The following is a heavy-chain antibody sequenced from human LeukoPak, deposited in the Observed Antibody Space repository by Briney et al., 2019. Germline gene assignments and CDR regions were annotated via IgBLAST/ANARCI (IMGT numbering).Heavy chain of an antibody. V-gene: IGHV3-30*02. D-gene: IGHD2-2*01. CDR3: ARSEGFIVVVPAAFDI. CDR2: IRYDGDNK. Sequence: GGSLRLSCEASGFTFSSYGMHWVRRAPGKGLEWVAFIRYDGDNKYYADSVKGRFTISRDNSKNTLYLQINSLRAEDTAVYYCARSEGFIVVVPAAFDIWGQGTMVTVSS. J-gene: IGHJ3*02. CDR1: GFTFSSYG.